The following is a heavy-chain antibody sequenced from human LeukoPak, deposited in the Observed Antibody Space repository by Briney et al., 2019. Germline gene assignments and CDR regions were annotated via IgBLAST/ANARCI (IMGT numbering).Heavy chain of an antibody. D-gene: IGHD6-13*01. V-gene: IGHV1-18*01. Sequence: ASVNVSCKASGYTFTSYGISWVRHAPGQGLEWMGWISAYNGNTNYAQKLQGRVTMTTDTSTSTAYMELRSLRSDDTAVYYCARISIAAAGPYYMDVGGKGTTVTVSS. CDR1: GYTFTSYG. J-gene: IGHJ6*03. CDR3: ARISIAAAGPYYMDV. CDR2: ISAYNGNT.